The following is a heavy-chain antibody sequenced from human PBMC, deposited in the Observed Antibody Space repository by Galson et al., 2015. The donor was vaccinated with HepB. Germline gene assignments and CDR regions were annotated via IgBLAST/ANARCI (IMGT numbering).Heavy chain of an antibody. CDR1: GYTFTSYG. Sequence: SVKVSCKASGYTFTSYGISWVRQAPGQGLEWMGWISAYNGNTNYAQKLQGRVTMTTDTSTSTANLELRSLRSDDTAVYYCARGTADGNDYGDSCPAFDIWGQGTLVTVSS. V-gene: IGHV1-18*01. J-gene: IGHJ3*02. D-gene: IGHD4-17*01. CDR2: ISAYNGNT. CDR3: ARGTADGNDYGDSCPAFDI.